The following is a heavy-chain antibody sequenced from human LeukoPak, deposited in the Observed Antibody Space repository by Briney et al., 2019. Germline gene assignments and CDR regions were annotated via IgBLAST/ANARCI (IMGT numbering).Heavy chain of an antibody. CDR1: GGSFSGYY. CDR3: ARQWLVSPLFDY. Sequence: SETLSLTCAAYGGSFSGYYWSWIRQPPGKGLEWIGEINHSGSTNYNPSLRSRVTVSVHTSKNQLSLKLSSVTAADTAVYYCARQWLVSPLFDYWGQGTLVTVSS. J-gene: IGHJ4*02. V-gene: IGHV4-34*01. D-gene: IGHD6-19*01. CDR2: INHSGST.